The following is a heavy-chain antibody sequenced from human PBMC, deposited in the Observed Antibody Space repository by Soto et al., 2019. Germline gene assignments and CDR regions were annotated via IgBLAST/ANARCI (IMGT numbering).Heavy chain of an antibody. CDR3: TKGVVVITSYFQH. Sequence: QVQLVESGGGVVQPGRSLRLSCAASGFTFSSYGMHWVRQAPGKGLEWVAVISYDESNKYYADSVKGRFTISRDNSKNTLYLQMNSLRAEDTAVYYCTKGVVVITSYFQHWGQSTLVTVSS. J-gene: IGHJ1*01. CDR2: ISYDESNK. V-gene: IGHV3-30*18. CDR1: GFTFSSYG. D-gene: IGHD3-22*01.